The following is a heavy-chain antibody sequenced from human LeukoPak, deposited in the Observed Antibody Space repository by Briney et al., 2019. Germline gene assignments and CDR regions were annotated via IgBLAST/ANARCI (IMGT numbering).Heavy chain of an antibody. CDR3: ARVNWVSDFWSGGGAFDI. Sequence: SETLSLTCTVSGGSISSSSYYWGWIRQPPGKGLEWIGSIYYSGSTYYNPSLKSRVTISVDTSKNQFSLKLSSVTAAETAVYYCARVNWVSDFWSGGGAFDIWGQGTMVTVSS. V-gene: IGHV4-39*07. CDR2: IYYSGST. CDR1: GGSISSSSYY. J-gene: IGHJ3*02. D-gene: IGHD3-3*01.